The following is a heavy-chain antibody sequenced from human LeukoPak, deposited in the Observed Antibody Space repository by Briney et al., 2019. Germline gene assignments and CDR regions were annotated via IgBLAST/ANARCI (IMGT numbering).Heavy chain of an antibody. CDR1: GFSFDYYG. J-gene: IGHJ4*02. CDR3: AKASTSLLLGDFDY. Sequence: GGSLRLSCAASGFSFDYYGMHWVRQAPGKGLEWVAVISYDGSNKYYADSVKGRFTISRDNSKNTLYLQMNSLRAEDTAVYYCAKASTSLLLGDFDYWGQGTLVTVSS. V-gene: IGHV3-30*18. D-gene: IGHD2-2*01. CDR2: ISYDGSNK.